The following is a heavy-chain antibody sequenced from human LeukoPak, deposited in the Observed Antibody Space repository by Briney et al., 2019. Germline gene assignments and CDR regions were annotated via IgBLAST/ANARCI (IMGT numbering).Heavy chain of an antibody. CDR3: AGTNENGLYYYYGMDV. V-gene: IGHV4-59*01. CDR2: IFYSGST. Sequence: PSETLSLICTVSDGSISSYFWSWIRQPPGKRLEWIGYIFYSGSTNYNPSLKSRVTISVDTSKNQFSLKLSSVTAADTAVYYCAGTNENGLYYYYGMDVWGQGTTVTVSS. CDR1: DGSISSYF. J-gene: IGHJ6*02. D-gene: IGHD1-1*01.